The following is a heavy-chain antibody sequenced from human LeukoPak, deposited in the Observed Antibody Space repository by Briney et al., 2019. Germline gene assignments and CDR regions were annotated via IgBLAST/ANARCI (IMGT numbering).Heavy chain of an antibody. Sequence: PSETLSLTGTVSGDSISSYYWTWIRQPTGKGFIWIGYIYYSGSTNYNPSLKSRVTISIDTSKKQFSLKLRSVTAADTAVYYCARMVQLERAFDIWGQGTMVTVS. CDR2: IYYSGST. CDR3: ARMVQLERAFDI. J-gene: IGHJ3*02. D-gene: IGHD1-1*01. V-gene: IGHV4-59*01. CDR1: GDSISSYY.